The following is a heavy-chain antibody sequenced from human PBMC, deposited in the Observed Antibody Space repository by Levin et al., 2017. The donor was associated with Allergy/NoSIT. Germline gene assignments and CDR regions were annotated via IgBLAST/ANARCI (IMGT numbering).Heavy chain of an antibody. V-gene: IGHV3-15*01. D-gene: IGHD2-21*02. J-gene: IGHJ4*02. Sequence: PGGSLRLSCAASGLSFINAWMSWVRQAPGKGLEWVGRIKSKTEGGTTDYAAPVKGRFTISRDDSKTTLYLQMNSLKTEDTAVYYCTTATILSYCGGDCPNYWGQGTLVTVSS. CDR3: TTATILSYCGGDCPNY. CDR2: IKSKTEGGTT. CDR1: GLSFINAW.